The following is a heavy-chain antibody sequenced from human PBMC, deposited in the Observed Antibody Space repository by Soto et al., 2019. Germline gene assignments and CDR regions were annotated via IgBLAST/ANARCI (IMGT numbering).Heavy chain of an antibody. CDR2: SIPIFRTA. CDR1: GGTFSIYS. V-gene: IGHV1-69*01. J-gene: IGHJ6*01. Sequence: QVQLVQSGAEVKKPGSSVKVSCTASGGTFSIYSINWVRQAPGQGLEWMGGSIPIFRTANYAQKFQGRVTITADESTSTVYMELSSLRSEDTAVYYCARGVQHRKASYYYDMDVWGQGTTVTVSS. CDR3: ARGVQHRKASYYYDMDV. D-gene: IGHD6-13*01.